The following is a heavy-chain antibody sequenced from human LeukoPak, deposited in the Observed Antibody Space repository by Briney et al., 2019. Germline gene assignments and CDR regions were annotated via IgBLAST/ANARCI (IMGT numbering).Heavy chain of an antibody. CDR1: GYTFTSYY. CDR2: INPSGGST. Sequence: ASVKVSCKASGYTFTSYYMHWVRQAPGQGLEWMGIINPSGGSTSYAQKFQGRVTMTRDTSTSTVYMELSSLRSEDTAVYYCAKDLSVAVAGPYYGMDVWGQGTTVTVSS. CDR3: AKDLSVAVAGPYYGMDV. V-gene: IGHV1-46*01. D-gene: IGHD6-19*01. J-gene: IGHJ6*02.